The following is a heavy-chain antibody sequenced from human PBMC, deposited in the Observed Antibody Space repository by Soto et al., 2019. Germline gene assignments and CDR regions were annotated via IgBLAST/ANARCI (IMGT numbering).Heavy chain of an antibody. J-gene: IGHJ5*02. CDR2: IYYSGST. D-gene: IGHD3-10*01. CDR3: ARWINYYGSGSYFSEKRNWFDP. Sequence: SETLSLTCTFSGGSISSGGYYWSWIRQHPGKGLEWIGYIYYSGSTYYNPSLKSRVTISVDTSKNQFSLKLSSVTAADTAVYYCARWINYYGSGSYFSEKRNWFDPWGQGTLVTVSS. CDR1: GGSISSGGYY. V-gene: IGHV4-31*03.